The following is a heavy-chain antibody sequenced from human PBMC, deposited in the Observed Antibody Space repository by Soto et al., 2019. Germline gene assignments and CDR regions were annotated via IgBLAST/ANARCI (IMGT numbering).Heavy chain of an antibody. D-gene: IGHD3-3*01. V-gene: IGHV3-30*18. CDR3: GKRRNVFRFLEWSSGMEV. CDR1: GFTFSSYG. Sequence: QVQLVESGGGVVQPGRSLRLTCAASGFTFSSYGIHWVRQAPGKGLEWVAFISYDGSNKYYTDSVKGRFTISRDNFKNTLHLQMNGLRGEDTALYYSGKRRNVFRFLEWSSGMEVWGQGTMVNVSS. CDR2: ISYDGSNK. J-gene: IGHJ6*02.